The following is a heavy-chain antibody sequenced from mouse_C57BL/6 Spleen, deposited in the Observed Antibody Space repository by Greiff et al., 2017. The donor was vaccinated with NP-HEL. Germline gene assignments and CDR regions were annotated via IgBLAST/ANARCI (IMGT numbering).Heavy chain of an antibody. Sequence: QVQLQQSGPGLVQPSQSLSITCTVSGFSLTSYGVHWVRQSPGKGLEWLGVIWSGGSTDYNAAFISRLSISKDNSKSQVFFKMNSLQADDTAIYYCARGNWDVRGYAMDYWGQGTSVTVSS. V-gene: IGHV2-2*01. CDR2: IWSGGST. CDR1: GFSLTSYG. CDR3: ARGNWDVRGYAMDY. J-gene: IGHJ4*01. D-gene: IGHD4-1*01.